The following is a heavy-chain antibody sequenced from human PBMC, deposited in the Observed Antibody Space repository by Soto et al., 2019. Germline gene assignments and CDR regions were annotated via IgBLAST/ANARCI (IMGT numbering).Heavy chain of an antibody. CDR3: ARGGYSGYVIPEWVLYYYYGMDV. Sequence: ASVKVSCKASGYTFTSYYIHWVRLASGQGLEWMGAINPSGGNTVYAQKFRGRVTMTRDTSTSTVYMELSGLTSEDTAVYYCARGGYSGYVIPEWVLYYYYGMDVWGQGTTVTVYS. V-gene: IGHV1-46*01. CDR2: INPSGGNT. CDR1: GYTFTSYY. J-gene: IGHJ6*02. D-gene: IGHD5-12*01.